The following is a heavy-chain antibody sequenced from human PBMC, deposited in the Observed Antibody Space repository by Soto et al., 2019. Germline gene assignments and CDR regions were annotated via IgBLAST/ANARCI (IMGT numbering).Heavy chain of an antibody. CDR1: GFTFDQYT. V-gene: IGHV3-9*01. CDR2: ITWHSGTI. Sequence: DVQLVESGGGLVQPGRSLRLACAASGFTFDQYTMHWVRQAPGKGLEWVSSITWHSGTIGYADSVKGRFIISRDNAKNSLYLQMNSLRGEDTALYYCAKEMITFGDFNYYYMDVWGNGTTVTVSS. J-gene: IGHJ6*03. D-gene: IGHD3-16*01. CDR3: AKEMITFGDFNYYYMDV.